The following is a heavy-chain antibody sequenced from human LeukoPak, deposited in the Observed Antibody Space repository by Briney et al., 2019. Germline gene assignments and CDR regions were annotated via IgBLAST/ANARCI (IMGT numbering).Heavy chain of an antibody. Sequence: SETLSLTCTVSGGSISSHYWSWIRQPPGKGLEWIGYIYYSGSTNYNPSLKSRVTISVDTSKNQFSLKLSSVTAADTAVYYCARLRRDGYNYLGDSYYYYMDVWGKGTMVTVSS. D-gene: IGHD5-24*01. V-gene: IGHV4-59*11. CDR2: IYYSGST. CDR3: ARLRRDGYNYLGDSYYYYMDV. J-gene: IGHJ6*03. CDR1: GGSISSHY.